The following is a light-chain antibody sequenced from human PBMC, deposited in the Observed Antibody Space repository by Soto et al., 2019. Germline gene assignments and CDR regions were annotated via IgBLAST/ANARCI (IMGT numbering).Light chain of an antibody. CDR1: QSVRSTY. V-gene: IGKV3-20*01. Sequence: VITQSPATVSVSPGARATLSCRASQSVRSTYLAWYQQKPGQAPRLLMYGVSSRATGIPDRFSGSVSGTDFTLKIRRLETEDCAVDEGQQYGSSPFAFGQGTRLEIK. J-gene: IGKJ5*01. CDR3: QQYGSSPFA. CDR2: GVS.